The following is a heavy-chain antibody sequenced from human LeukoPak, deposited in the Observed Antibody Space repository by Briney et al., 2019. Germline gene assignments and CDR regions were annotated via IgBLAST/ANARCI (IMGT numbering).Heavy chain of an antibody. D-gene: IGHD5-24*01. CDR2: IIPIFGTA. J-gene: IGHJ4*02. CDR3: AREGVEMATMLFDY. Sequence: SVKVSCKASGGTLSSYATSWVRQAPGQGLEWMGGIIPIFGTANYAQKFQGRVTITADESTSTAYMELSSLRSEDTAVYYCAREGVEMATMLFDYWGQGTLVTVSS. V-gene: IGHV1-69*01. CDR1: GGTLSSYA.